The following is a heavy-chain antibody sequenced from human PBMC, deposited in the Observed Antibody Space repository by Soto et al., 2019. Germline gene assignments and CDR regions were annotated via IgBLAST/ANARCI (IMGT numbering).Heavy chain of an antibody. CDR3: ARVYAQWIQLWLGEITGLDY. V-gene: IGHV5-51*01. D-gene: IGHD5-18*01. CDR2: IYPGDSDT. CDR1: GYSFTSYW. Sequence: GESLKISCQGSGYSFTSYWIGWVRQMPGKGLEWMGIIYPGDSDTRYSPSFQGQVTISADKSISTAYLQWSSLKASDTAMYYCARVYAQWIQLWLGEITGLDYWGQGTLVTVSS. J-gene: IGHJ4*02.